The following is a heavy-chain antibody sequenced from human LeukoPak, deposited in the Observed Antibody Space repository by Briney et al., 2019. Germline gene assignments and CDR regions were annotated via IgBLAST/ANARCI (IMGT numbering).Heavy chain of an antibody. Sequence: GGSLRLSCAASGLTFSSYWFHWVRQAPGKGLVWVSRINTDGTSTSYADSVKGRFTIARDNAKNTLYLQMNSLRAEDTAIYYCAKDMTGLRDYWGQGTLVTVPS. CDR3: AKDMTGLRDY. CDR2: INTDGTST. D-gene: IGHD3-16*01. J-gene: IGHJ4*02. CDR1: GLTFSSYW. V-gene: IGHV3-74*01.